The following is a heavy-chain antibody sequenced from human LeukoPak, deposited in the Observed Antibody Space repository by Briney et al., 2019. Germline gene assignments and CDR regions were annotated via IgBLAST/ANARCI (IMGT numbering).Heavy chain of an antibody. CDR2: IYSGGTT. D-gene: IGHD6-19*01. J-gene: IGHJ5*01. Sequence: PGGSLRLSCAASGFTVSGYYMTWVRQAPGKGLEWVSVIYSGGTTYYADSVRGRFTISRDRSKNTLYLQMNSLRAEDTAVYYCARDSSGWYAWFDSWGQGTLVTVSS. CDR1: GFTVSGYY. CDR3: ARDSSGWYAWFDS. V-gene: IGHV3-53*01.